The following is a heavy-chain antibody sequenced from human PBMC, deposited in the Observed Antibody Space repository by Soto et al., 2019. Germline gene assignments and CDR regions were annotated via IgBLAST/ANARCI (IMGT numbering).Heavy chain of an antibody. J-gene: IGHJ4*02. V-gene: IGHV3-23*01. CDR2: ISGSGGST. D-gene: IGHD3-22*01. Sequence: EVQLLESGGGLVQPGGSLRLSCAASGFTFSSYAMSWVRQAPGKGLEWVSAISGSGGSTYYADSVKGRFTISRDNSKNTLYLQMNSLRAEDTAVYYCLSSGYGNPEYYFDYWGQGTLVTVSS. CDR1: GFTFSSYA. CDR3: LSSGYGNPEYYFDY.